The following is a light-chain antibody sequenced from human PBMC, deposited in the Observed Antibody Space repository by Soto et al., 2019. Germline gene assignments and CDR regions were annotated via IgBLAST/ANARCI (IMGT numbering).Light chain of an antibody. Sequence: EKVMTQSPATLSVSPGERATLSCRASQNVKTRLAWYQQKPGQAPRLLIYDAFTRATGIPARFSGSASGTEFTLTISSLQSEDFAVYYCQQYDDWPPTFGGGTSVDIK. J-gene: IGKJ4*01. CDR3: QQYDDWPPT. V-gene: IGKV3-15*01. CDR2: DAF. CDR1: QNVKTR.